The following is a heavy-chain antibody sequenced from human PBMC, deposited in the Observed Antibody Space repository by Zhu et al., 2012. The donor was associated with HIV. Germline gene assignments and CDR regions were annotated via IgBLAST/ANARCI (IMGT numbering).Heavy chain of an antibody. V-gene: IGHV4-39*01. CDR3: ASRNGVVSRFDY. CDR1: SGSISSSSYY. CDR2: IYYSGST. Sequence: QVQLQESGPGLVKPSETLSLTCIVSSGSISSSSYYWGWIRQPPGKGLEWIGSIYYSGSTYYNPSLKSRVTISVDTSKNQFSLKLNSVTAADTAVYYCASRNGVVSRFDYWGQGTLVTVSS. D-gene: IGHD4-23*01. J-gene: IGHJ4*02.